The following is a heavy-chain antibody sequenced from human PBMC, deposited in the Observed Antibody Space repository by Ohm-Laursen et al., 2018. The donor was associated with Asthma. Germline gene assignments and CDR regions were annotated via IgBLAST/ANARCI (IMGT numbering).Heavy chain of an antibody. J-gene: IGHJ4*02. CDR3: ARDRYYGEIDY. CDR1: GFTFSNYG. D-gene: IGHD4-17*01. V-gene: IGHV3-30*03. CDR2: ISYDGSNK. Sequence: SLRLSCSASGFTFSNYGMHWVRQAPGKGLEWVAVISYDGSNKYYADSVKGRFTISRDNSKNTLYLQMNSLRAEDTAVYYCARDRYYGEIDYWGQGTLVTVSS.